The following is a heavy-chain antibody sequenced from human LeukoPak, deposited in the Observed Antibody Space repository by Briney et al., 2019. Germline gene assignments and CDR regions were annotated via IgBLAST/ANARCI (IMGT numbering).Heavy chain of an antibody. J-gene: IGHJ6*02. V-gene: IGHV3-30*14. CDR1: GFTFSSYA. CDR3: ARDPGLPNGMSV. CDR2: IYSGGET. D-gene: IGHD3-10*01. Sequence: PGRSLRLSCAASGFTFSSYAMHWVRQAPGKGLEWVAVIYSGGETYYADSVKGRFTISRDNSKNTLYLQMNSLRPEDTAVYYCARDPGLPNGMSVWGQGTTVTVSS.